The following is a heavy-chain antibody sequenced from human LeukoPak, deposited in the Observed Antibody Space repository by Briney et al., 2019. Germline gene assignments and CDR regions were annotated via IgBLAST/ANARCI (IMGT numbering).Heavy chain of an antibody. Sequence: GGSLRLSCAASGFTFSSYSMHWVRQAPGKGLEWVSSISGSSTYIHYADSVKGRFTISRDNANNSLYLQMDSLTAEDTAFYYCARAEGYGAIDYWGQGTLVSVSS. V-gene: IGHV3-21*01. D-gene: IGHD5-12*01. CDR2: ISGSSTYI. CDR3: ARAEGYGAIDY. J-gene: IGHJ4*02. CDR1: GFTFSSYS.